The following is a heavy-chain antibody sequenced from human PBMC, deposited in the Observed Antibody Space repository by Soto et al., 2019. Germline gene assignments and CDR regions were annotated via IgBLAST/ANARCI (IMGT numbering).Heavy chain of an antibody. J-gene: IGHJ4*02. CDR1: GFSLSTRGVG. D-gene: IGHD3-10*01. Sequence: QITLKESGPTLMKPTQTLTLTCTFSGFSLSTRGVGVGWIRQPPGKALEWLSFIYWDDDKRYRASLKNRLTSTKDTYKNQVVLTMTDMDPLDTATYYCAHNDYHASGSKNYYFHYWGQGTLVTVSS. CDR2: IYWDDDK. V-gene: IGHV2-5*02. CDR3: AHNDYHASGSKNYYFHY.